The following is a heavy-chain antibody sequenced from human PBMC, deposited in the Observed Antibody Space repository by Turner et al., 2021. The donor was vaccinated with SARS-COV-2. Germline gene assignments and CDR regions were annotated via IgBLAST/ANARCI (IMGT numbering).Heavy chain of an antibody. CDR3: ARHSTVTTCPFDP. CDR1: GGSISSSTYY. J-gene: IGHJ5*02. V-gene: IGHV4-39*01. D-gene: IGHD4-17*01. Sequence: QLQLQESGPGLVKPSETLSLTCSVSGGSISSSTYYWGWIRQPPGKGLEWIGSIYYSGGTYYNASLKSRVTISADTSKNQFSLKLSSVTAADTAVYYCARHSTVTTCPFDPWGQGTLVTVSS. CDR2: IYYSGGT.